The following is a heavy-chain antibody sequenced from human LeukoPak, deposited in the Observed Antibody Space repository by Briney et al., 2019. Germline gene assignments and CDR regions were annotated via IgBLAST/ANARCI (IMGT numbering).Heavy chain of an antibody. CDR3: ARLWDTNYYYGMDV. J-gene: IGHJ6*02. CDR1: GGSFSGYY. D-gene: IGHD1-26*01. CDR2: INHSGST. V-gene: IGHV4-34*01. Sequence: SETLSLTCAAYGGSFSGYYWSWIRQPPGKGLEWIGEINHSGSTNYNPSLKSRVTISVDTSKNQFSLKLSSVTAADTAVYYCARLWDTNYYYGMDVWGQGTTVTVSS.